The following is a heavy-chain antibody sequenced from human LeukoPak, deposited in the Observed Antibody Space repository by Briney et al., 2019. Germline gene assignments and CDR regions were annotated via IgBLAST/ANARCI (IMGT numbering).Heavy chain of an antibody. CDR1: GGSFSGYY. V-gene: IGHV4-34*01. Sequence: SETLSLTCAVYGGSFSGYYWSWIRQPPGKGLEWIGEINHSGSTNYNPSLKSRVTISVDTSKNQFSLKLSSVTAADTAVYYCAGVSGPFDYWGQGTLVTVSS. CDR3: AGVSGPFDY. CDR2: INHSGST. J-gene: IGHJ4*02. D-gene: IGHD4-23*01.